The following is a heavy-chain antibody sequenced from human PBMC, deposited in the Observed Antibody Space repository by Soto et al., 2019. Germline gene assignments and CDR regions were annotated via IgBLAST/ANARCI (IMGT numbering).Heavy chain of an antibody. CDR3: ARHDDGHNWFDP. D-gene: IGHD3-16*01. V-gene: IGHV5-10-1*01. CDR2: IDPSDSYT. Sequence: PGESLKISCKGSGYSLTSYWVSWVRQMPGKGLEWMGRIDPSDSYTNYSPSFQGHVTISADKSISTAYLQWSSLKASDTAIYYCARHDDGHNWFDPWGQGTLVTVSS. J-gene: IGHJ5*02. CDR1: GYSLTSYW.